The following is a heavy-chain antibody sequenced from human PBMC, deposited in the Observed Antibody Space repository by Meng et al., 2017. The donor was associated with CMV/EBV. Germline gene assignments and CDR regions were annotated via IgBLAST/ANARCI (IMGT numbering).Heavy chain of an antibody. CDR2: IRYDGGNK. CDR1: GFTFSSYG. CDR3: TTIPSIAATI. V-gene: IGHV3-30*02. Sequence: GESLKISCAASGFTFSSYGMHWVRQAPGKGLEWVAFIRYDGGNKYYADSVKGRFTISRDNSKNTLYLQMNSLRAEDTAVYYCTTIPSIAATIWGQGTLVTVSS. D-gene: IGHD6-13*01. J-gene: IGHJ4*02.